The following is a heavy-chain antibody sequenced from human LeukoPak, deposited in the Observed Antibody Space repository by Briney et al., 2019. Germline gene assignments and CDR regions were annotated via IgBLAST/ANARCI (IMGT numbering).Heavy chain of an antibody. CDR2: IYSSGST. J-gene: IGHJ5*02. Sequence: SQTLSLTCSVSGGSISSTTYYWSWLRQSAGKGLEWIGRIYSSGSTNYNPSLKSRVTISVDTSKNQFSLKLNSVTAADTAVYYCARGNHYYDSSGYYHNWFDPWGQGTLATVSS. CDR3: ARGNHYYDSSGYYHNWFDP. D-gene: IGHD3-22*01. V-gene: IGHV4-61*02. CDR1: GGSISSTTYY.